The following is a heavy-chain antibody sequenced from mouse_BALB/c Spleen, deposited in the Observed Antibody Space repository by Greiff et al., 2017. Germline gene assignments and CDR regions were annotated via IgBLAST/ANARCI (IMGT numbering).Heavy chain of an antibody. V-gene: IGHV7-3*02. CDR3: ARGGYYGY. Sequence: EVKLVESGGGLVQPGGSLRLSCATSGFTFTDYYMSWVRQPPGKALEWLGFIRNKANGYTTEYSASVKGRFTISRDNSQSILYLQMNTLRAEDSATYYCARGGYYGYWGQGTTLTVSS. CDR1: GFTFTDYY. CDR2: IRNKANGYTT. D-gene: IGHD1-1*01. J-gene: IGHJ2*01.